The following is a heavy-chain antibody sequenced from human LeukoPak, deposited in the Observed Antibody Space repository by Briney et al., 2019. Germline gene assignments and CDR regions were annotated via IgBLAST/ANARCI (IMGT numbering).Heavy chain of an antibody. J-gene: IGHJ5*02. Sequence: SETLSLTCAVYGGSFSGYYWSWIRQPPGKGLEWIGEINHSGSTNYNPSLKSRVTISVDTSKNQFSLKLSSVTAADTAVYYCARRTRVTTRALGAWGQGTLVTVSS. CDR2: INHSGST. D-gene: IGHD4-17*01. CDR1: GGSFSGYY. CDR3: ARRTRVTTRALGA. V-gene: IGHV4-34*01.